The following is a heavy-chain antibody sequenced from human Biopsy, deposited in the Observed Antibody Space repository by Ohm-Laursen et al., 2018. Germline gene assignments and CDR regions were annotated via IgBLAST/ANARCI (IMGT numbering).Heavy chain of an antibody. J-gene: IGHJ2*01. CDR3: ARDRGFYSDRTVPGYFDL. CDR2: VSYTGST. CDR1: GDSIGSYY. V-gene: IGHV4-59*01. D-gene: IGHD3-22*01. Sequence: TLSLTWTVSGDSIGSYYWSWIRQPPGKGLEWIGYVSYTGSTDYNPSLQSRVTISVDTSKNHFSLRLRSVTPADTAMYYCARDRGFYSDRTVPGYFDLWGRGTLVTVSS.